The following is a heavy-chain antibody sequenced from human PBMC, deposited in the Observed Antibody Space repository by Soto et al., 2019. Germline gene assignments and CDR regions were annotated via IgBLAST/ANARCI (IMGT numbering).Heavy chain of an antibody. J-gene: IGHJ4*02. V-gene: IGHV3-30-3*01. CDR1: GFTFSSYA. Sequence: GGFLRLSCAASGFTFSSYAMHWVRQAPGKGLEWVAVISYDGSNKYYADSVKGRFTISRDNSKNTLYLQMNSLRAEDTAVYYWARDPVLAFVAAYYFDYWGQGTLVTVS. CDR3: ARDPVLAFVAAYYFDY. D-gene: IGHD6-19*01. CDR2: ISYDGSNK.